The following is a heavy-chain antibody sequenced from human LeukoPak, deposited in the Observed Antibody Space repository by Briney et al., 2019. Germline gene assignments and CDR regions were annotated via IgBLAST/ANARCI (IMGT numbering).Heavy chain of an antibody. V-gene: IGHV3-23*01. CDR2: ISGSGGST. CDR3: AKEPLAVAGDYYYYGMDV. D-gene: IGHD6-19*01. J-gene: IGHJ6*02. CDR1: GFTFSSYA. Sequence: GSLRLSCAASGFTFSSYAMSWVRQAPGKGLEWVSTISGSGGSTYYADSVKGRFTISRDNSRNTLYLQMNSLRADDTAIYYCAKEPLAVAGDYYYYGMDVWGQGTTVTVSS.